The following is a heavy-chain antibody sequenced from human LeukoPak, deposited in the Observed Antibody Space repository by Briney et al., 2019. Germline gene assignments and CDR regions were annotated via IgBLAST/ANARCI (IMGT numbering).Heavy chain of an antibody. V-gene: IGHV3-30*03. CDR2: ISYDGSNK. J-gene: IGHJ4*02. Sequence: GRSLRLSCAASGFTFSSYGMHWVRQAPGKGLEWVAVISYDGSNKYYADSVKGRFTISRDNSKNTLYLQMNSLRAEDTAVYYCARDPYYYDSSGYFGGIDYWGQGTLVTVSS. CDR3: ARDPYYYDSSGYFGGIDY. D-gene: IGHD3-22*01. CDR1: GFTFSSYG.